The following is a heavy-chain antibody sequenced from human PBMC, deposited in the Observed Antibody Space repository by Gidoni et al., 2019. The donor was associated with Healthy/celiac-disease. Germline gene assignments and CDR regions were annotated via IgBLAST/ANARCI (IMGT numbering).Heavy chain of an antibody. V-gene: IGHV3-23*01. Sequence: EVQLLESGGGLVQPGGSLRVSCAAAGFTVSSYAMSWVRQAPGKGLEWVSAISGSGGSTYYADSVKGRFTISRDNSKNTLYLQMNSLRAEDTAVYYCAKDGEREMATTYYWGQGTLVTVSS. CDR2: ISGSGGST. CDR3: AKDGEREMATTYY. J-gene: IGHJ4*02. D-gene: IGHD5-12*01. CDR1: GFTVSSYA.